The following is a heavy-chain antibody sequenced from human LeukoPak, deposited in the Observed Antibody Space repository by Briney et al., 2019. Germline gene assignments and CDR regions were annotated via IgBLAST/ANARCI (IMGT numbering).Heavy chain of an antibody. Sequence: PGGSLRLSCAASGFTFSSYEMNRVRQAPGKGLEWVSYISSSGSTIYYADSVKGRFTISRDNAKNSLYLQMNSLRAEDTAVYYCARVGLGASLDAFDIWGQGTMVTVSS. D-gene: IGHD3-10*01. CDR1: GFTFSSYE. J-gene: IGHJ3*02. CDR2: ISSSGSTI. CDR3: ARVGLGASLDAFDI. V-gene: IGHV3-48*03.